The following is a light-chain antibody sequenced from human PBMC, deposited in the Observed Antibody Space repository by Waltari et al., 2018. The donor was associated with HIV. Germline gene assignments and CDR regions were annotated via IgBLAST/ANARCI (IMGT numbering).Light chain of an antibody. CDR2: END. CDR1: SSNIGSHY. Sequence: QSVLTQPPSVSAAPGQKVTISCPGSSSNIGSHYVSWYHQLPGTAPKLLIYENDKRPSGIPARFSGSKSDTSATLVITGLQTGDEADYYCGTWDSSLSGALFGGGTKVTVL. V-gene: IGLV1-51*02. CDR3: GTWDSSLSGAL. J-gene: IGLJ3*02.